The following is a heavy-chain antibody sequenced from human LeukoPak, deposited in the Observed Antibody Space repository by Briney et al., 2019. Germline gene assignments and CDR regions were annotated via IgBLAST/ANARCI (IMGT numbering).Heavy chain of an antibody. CDR3: ARAPKGVTPGYFDH. J-gene: IGHJ4*02. Sequence: ASVKVSCKASGYTFTTYYIHWVRQAPGQGLEWMGIINSSGGSTTYAQIVQGRVTLTRDTSTRTVYMELTSLRSDDPPVYYCARAPKGVTPGYFDHWGQGTLVTVSS. D-gene: IGHD3-10*01. V-gene: IGHV1-46*01. CDR1: GYTFTTYY. CDR2: INSSGGST.